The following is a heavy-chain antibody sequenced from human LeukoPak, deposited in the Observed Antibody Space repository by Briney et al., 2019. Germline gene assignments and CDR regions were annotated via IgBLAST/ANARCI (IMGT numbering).Heavy chain of an antibody. Sequence: PSETLSLTCTVSGVSISSSSFYWVWIRQPPGTGLEWIGSIYYSGSTYYNPSLKSRVTISVDTSKNQFSLKLSSVTAADTAVYYCARHEEWLLLGYFDYWGQGTLVTVSS. V-gene: IGHV4-39*01. CDR2: IYYSGST. CDR1: GVSISSSSFY. D-gene: IGHD3-3*01. J-gene: IGHJ4*02. CDR3: ARHEEWLLLGYFDY.